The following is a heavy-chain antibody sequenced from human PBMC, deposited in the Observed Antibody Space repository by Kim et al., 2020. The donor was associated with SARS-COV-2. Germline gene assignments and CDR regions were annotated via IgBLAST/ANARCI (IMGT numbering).Heavy chain of an antibody. CDR3: ARDPYSSSYNYYGMDV. Sequence: GGSLRLSCAASGFTFSSYEMNWVRQAPGKGLEWVSYISSSGSTIYYADSVKGRFTISRDNAKNSLYLQMNSLRAEDTAAYYCARDPYSSSYNYYGMDVWGQGTTVTVSS. CDR1: GFTFSSYE. V-gene: IGHV3-48*03. D-gene: IGHD6-13*01. J-gene: IGHJ6*02. CDR2: ISSSGSTI.